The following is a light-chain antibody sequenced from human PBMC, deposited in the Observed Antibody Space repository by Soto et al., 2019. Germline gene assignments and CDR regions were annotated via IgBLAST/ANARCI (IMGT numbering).Light chain of an antibody. CDR2: IAS. CDR1: QDINSW. Sequence: DIQMTQSPSSVSASVGDRVTITCRASQDINSWLTWYQQKPGKAPKVLIYIASRLQSGVPSRFSGRGSGTDFSLTISNLQPEDFATYFCQQSKTFPLTFGGGIKVDIK. CDR3: QQSKTFPLT. V-gene: IGKV1-12*01. J-gene: IGKJ4*01.